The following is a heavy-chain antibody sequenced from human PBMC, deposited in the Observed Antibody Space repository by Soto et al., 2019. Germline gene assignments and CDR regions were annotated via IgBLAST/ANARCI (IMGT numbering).Heavy chain of an antibody. CDR3: AREEVGLDTAMGSNYYYYYGMDV. V-gene: IGHV3-30-3*01. Sequence: QVQLVESGGGVVQPGRSLRLSCAASGFTFSSYAMHWVRQAPGKGLEWVAVISYDGSNKYYADSVKGRFTISRDNSKNTLYLQMNSLGAEGTAVYYCAREEVGLDTAMGSNYYYYYGMDVWGQGTTVTVSS. CDR2: ISYDGSNK. CDR1: GFTFSSYA. J-gene: IGHJ6*02. D-gene: IGHD5-18*01.